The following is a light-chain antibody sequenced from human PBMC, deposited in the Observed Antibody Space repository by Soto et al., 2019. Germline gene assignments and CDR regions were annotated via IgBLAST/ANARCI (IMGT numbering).Light chain of an antibody. CDR2: EVN. CDR1: SSDVGGYNY. CDR3: AGWDDSLSGVV. V-gene: IGLV2-8*01. J-gene: IGLJ2*01. Sequence: QSALTQPPSASGSPGQSVTISCTGTSSDVGGYNYVSWYQQHPGKAPKLMIYEVNKRPSGVPDRFSGSKSGNTASLTVSGLQAEDEADYYCAGWDDSLSGVVFGGGTKLTVL.